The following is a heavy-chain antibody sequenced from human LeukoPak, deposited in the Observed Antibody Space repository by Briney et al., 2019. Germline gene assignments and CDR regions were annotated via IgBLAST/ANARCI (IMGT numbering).Heavy chain of an antibody. D-gene: IGHD6-19*01. CDR1: GFIFSNYG. CDR2: IWYDGQTK. J-gene: IGHJ4*02. Sequence: GESLRLSCEASGFIFSNYGMHWVRQAPGKGLEWLALIWYDGQTKFYADSVKGRFTISRDNSGNTLFLHMTSLRVEDTAVYYCAREWGRIAVAGGPGYWGQGALLTVSS. CDR3: AREWGRIAVAGGPGY. V-gene: IGHV3-33*01.